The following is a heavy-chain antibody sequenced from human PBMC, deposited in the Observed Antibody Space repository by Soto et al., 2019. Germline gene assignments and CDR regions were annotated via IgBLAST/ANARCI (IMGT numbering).Heavy chain of an antibody. D-gene: IGHD3-16*01. CDR3: ARDSNLYDYPYYFDY. CDR1: GGTFSSYT. V-gene: IGHV1-69*04. Sequence: GASVKVSCKASGGTFSSYTISWVRQAPGQGLEWMGRIIPILGIANYAQKFQGRVTITADKSTSTAYMELSSLRSEDTAVYYCARDSNLYDYPYYFDYWGQGTLVTVSS. CDR2: IIPILGIA. J-gene: IGHJ4*02.